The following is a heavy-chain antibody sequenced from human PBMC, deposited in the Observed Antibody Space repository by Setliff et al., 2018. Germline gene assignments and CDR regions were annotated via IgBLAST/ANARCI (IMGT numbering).Heavy chain of an antibody. CDR2: IIPILGIA. CDR1: GGTFSSYT. Sequence: RASVKVSCKASGGTFSSYTISWVRQAPGQGLEWMGGIIPILGIANYAQKFQGRVTITADKSTSTAYMELSSLRSEDTAVYYCARDISLGKAAVWFGGLKGWFDPWGQGTLVTVSS. V-gene: IGHV1-69*10. D-gene: IGHD3-10*01. J-gene: IGHJ5*02. CDR3: ARDISLGKAAVWFGGLKGWFDP.